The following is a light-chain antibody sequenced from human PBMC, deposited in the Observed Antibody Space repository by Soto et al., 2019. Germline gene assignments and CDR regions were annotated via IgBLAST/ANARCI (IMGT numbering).Light chain of an antibody. CDR3: SSFSSITTRV. V-gene: IGLV2-14*01. CDR1: SSDVGDFNY. CDR2: DVG. Sequence: QSALTQPASVSGSPGQSITISCTGTSSDVGDFNYVSWYQQHPGKAPKLMIYDVGNRPSGVSIRFSGSKSGSTASLTISGLQAEDEADYYCSSFSSITTRVFGTGTKVTVL. J-gene: IGLJ1*01.